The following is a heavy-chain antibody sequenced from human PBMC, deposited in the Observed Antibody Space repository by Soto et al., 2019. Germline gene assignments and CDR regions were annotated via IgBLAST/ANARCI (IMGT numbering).Heavy chain of an antibody. V-gene: IGHV4-59*01. CDR3: AKYRRTDAEGYTFDY. CDR1: GDSISGYY. D-gene: IGHD2-15*01. J-gene: IGHJ4*02. Sequence: SETLSLTCTVSGDSISGYYWSWIRQPPGKGLQWIGYIYYSGNTNYNPSLKGRVTMSVDTSKNQFSLQVSSVTAADTAVYFCAKYRRTDAEGYTFDYWGQGALVTVSS. CDR2: IYYSGNT.